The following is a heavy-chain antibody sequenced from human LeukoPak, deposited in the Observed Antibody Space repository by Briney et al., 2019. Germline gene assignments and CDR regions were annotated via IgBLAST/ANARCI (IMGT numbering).Heavy chain of an antibody. CDR3: ARDRVIVGGTATYNFDH. CDR2: INPTGGST. CDR1: GYTFTPYF. J-gene: IGHJ4*02. D-gene: IGHD1-14*01. V-gene: IGHV1-46*01. Sequence: ASVKVSCKASGYTFTPYFIHWVRQAPGQGLEWMGIINPTGGSTTYAQEFQGRFTVTRDMSTSTVYMELSSLTSEDTAVYYCARDRVIVGGTATYNFDHWGQGTLVTVSS.